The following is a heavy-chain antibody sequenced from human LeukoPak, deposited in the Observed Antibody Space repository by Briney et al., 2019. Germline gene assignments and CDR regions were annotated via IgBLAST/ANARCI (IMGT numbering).Heavy chain of an antibody. J-gene: IGHJ3*02. V-gene: IGHV4-30-2*01. CDR3: ARFSDYGDYLGAFDI. D-gene: IGHD4-17*01. CDR2: IYHSGST. Sequence: SQTLSLTCAVSGGSISSGGYSWSWIRQPPGKGLEWMGYIYHSGSTYYNPSLKSRVTISVDRSKNQFSLKLSSVTAADTAVYYCARFSDYGDYLGAFDIWGQGTMVTVSS. CDR1: GGSISSGGYS.